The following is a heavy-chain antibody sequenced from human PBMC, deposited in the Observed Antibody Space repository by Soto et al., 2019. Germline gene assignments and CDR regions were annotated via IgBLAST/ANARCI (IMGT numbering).Heavy chain of an antibody. D-gene: IGHD1-26*01. CDR1: GLSVSSSA. CDR2: LSGSGIGK. CDR3: VKARDGRATSGKVLGS. V-gene: IGHV3-23*01. J-gene: IGHJ5*02. Sequence: PGGSPRLGRAACGLSVSSSAMGWSRQTPGKGLEWVSVLSGSGIGKEDADCVKGRFTISRDNSRNTLYRQMTGLKVEDTAVYYCVKARDGRATSGKVLGSWGQGTLDTVSS.